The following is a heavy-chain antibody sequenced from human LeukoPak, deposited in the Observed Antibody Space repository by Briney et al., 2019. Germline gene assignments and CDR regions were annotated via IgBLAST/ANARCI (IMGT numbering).Heavy chain of an antibody. Sequence: GGSLRLSCAASGFTFSSYWMRWVRQAPGKGLGWVSCVNSEGSSTRHGDSVKGRFTISRDNAKNTLYLQMNSLRAEETAVYFCAREMKVFGTDRGAFDIWGQGTMVTVSS. CDR2: VNSEGSST. CDR3: AREMKVFGTDRGAFDI. J-gene: IGHJ3*02. CDR1: GFTFSSYW. D-gene: IGHD3-10*02. V-gene: IGHV3-74*01.